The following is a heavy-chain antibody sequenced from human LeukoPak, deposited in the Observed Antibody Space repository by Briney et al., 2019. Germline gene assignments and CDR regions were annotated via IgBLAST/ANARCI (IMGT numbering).Heavy chain of an antibody. CDR2: ISYTGSA. Sequence: PSETLSLTCIVSGGSLSSYYWSWIRQPPGKGLEWIGYISYTGSANYNPSLKSRVSISVDTTKSHFSLRLSSVTAADTAVYYCARGRWLQYYFDYWGQGTLVTVSS. CDR1: GGSLSSYY. J-gene: IGHJ4*02. CDR3: ARGRWLQYYFDY. D-gene: IGHD5-24*01. V-gene: IGHV4-59*01.